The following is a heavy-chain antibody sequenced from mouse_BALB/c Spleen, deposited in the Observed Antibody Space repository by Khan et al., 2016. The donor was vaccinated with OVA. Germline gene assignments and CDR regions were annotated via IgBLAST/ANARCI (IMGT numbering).Heavy chain of an antibody. CDR1: GYTFSSYW. Sequence: QVQLKESGGDLMKPGASVKISCKATGYTFSSYWIEWVKQRPGHGLEWIGQIFPGSVSTTYNEKFKGKATFTADTSSNTAYMQLSSLTSEDSAVYYCARGGYGAFAYWGRGTLVTVSA. CDR3: ARGGYGAFAY. CDR2: IFPGSVST. J-gene: IGHJ3*01. D-gene: IGHD2-2*01. V-gene: IGHV1-9*01.